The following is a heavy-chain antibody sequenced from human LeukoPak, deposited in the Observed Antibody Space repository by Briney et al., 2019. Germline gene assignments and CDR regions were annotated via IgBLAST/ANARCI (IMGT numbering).Heavy chain of an antibody. J-gene: IGHJ3*02. Sequence: ASVKVSCKASGYTFTGYYMHWVRQAPGQGLEWMGRINPNSGGTNYAQKFQGRVTMTRDTSISTAYMELSRLRSDDTAVYYCARVYRGIYCSGGSCYPLTSDDAFDIWGQGTMVTVSS. V-gene: IGHV1-2*06. CDR1: GYTFTGYY. CDR3: ARVYRGIYCSGGSCYPLTSDDAFDI. D-gene: IGHD2-15*01. CDR2: INPNSGGT.